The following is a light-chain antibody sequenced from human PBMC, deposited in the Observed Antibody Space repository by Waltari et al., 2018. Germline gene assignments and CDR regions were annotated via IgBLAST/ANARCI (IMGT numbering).Light chain of an antibody. Sequence: QSALTQPASVSGTPGQSITISCSGTTSDVGSYALVSCYQQHPGKAPNLLICEVFKRPPDTSSRFSGAKSGSTASLTISGLQPEDEADYYCCSYAGRGTYVFGSGTKVTVL. J-gene: IGLJ1*01. CDR3: CSYAGRGTYV. CDR1: TSDVGSYAL. CDR2: EVF. V-gene: IGLV2-23*02.